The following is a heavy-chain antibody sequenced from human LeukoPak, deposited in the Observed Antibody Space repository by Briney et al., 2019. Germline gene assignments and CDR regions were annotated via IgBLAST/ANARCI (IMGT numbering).Heavy chain of an antibody. Sequence: GGSLRLSCAASGFTFSSYAMHWVRQAPGKGLEWVAVISYDGSNKYYADSVKGRFTISRDNAKNSLYLQMNSLRAEDTALYYCARETPYSSSWTAFDSWGQGTLVTVSS. CDR3: ARETPYSSSWTAFDS. CDR2: ISYDGSNK. CDR1: GFTFSSYA. J-gene: IGHJ4*02. V-gene: IGHV3-30*04. D-gene: IGHD6-13*01.